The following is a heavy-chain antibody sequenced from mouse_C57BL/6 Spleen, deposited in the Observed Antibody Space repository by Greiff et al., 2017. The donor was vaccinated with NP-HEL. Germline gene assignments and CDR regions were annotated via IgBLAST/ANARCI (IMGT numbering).Heavy chain of an antibody. CDR3: ARDEEGYYYAMDY. Sequence: QVQLKQPGTELVKPGASVKLSCKASGYTFTSYWMHWVKQRPGQGLEWIGNINPSNGGTNYNEKFKSKATLTVDKSSSTAYMQLSSLTSEDSAVYYCARDEEGYYYAMDYWGQGTSVTVSS. V-gene: IGHV1-53*01. CDR1: GYTFTSYW. J-gene: IGHJ4*01. CDR2: INPSNGGT.